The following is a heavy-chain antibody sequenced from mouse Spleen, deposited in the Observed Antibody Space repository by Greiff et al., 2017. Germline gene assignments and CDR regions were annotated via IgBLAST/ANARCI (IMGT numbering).Heavy chain of an antibody. J-gene: IGHJ4*01. V-gene: IGHV2-2*01. Sequence: QVQLQQSGPGLVQPSQSLSITCTVSGFSFTSYGVHWVRQSPGKGLEWLGVIWRGGSTDYNAAFIARLSISTDNSKSQVFFKMNSLQADDTGIYYCARRRGFTLYAMDYWGQGASGTVSS. CDR2: IWRGGST. CDR3: ARRRGFTLYAMDY. CDR1: GFSFTSYG. D-gene: IGHD1-1*01.